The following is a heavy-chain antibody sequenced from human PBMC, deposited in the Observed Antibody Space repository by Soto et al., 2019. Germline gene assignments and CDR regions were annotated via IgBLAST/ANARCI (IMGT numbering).Heavy chain of an antibody. CDR1: GYTFTSYG. J-gene: IGHJ3*02. V-gene: IGHV1-18*01. D-gene: IGHD6-19*01. CDR2: ISAYNGNT. Sequence: GASVKVSCKASGYTFTSYGISWVRQAPGQGLEWMGWISAYNGNTNYAQKLQGRVTMTTDTSTSTAYMKLRSLRSDDTAVYYCASGEQWLVGDAFDIWGQGTMVTVSS. CDR3: ASGEQWLVGDAFDI.